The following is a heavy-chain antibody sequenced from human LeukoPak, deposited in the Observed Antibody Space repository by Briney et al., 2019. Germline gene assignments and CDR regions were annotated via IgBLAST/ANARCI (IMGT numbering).Heavy chain of an antibody. CDR2: VNPSGGST. CDR1: GYTFTSYY. Sequence: GESLKVSCKASGYTFTSYYIHWVRQAPGQGLEWMGIVNPSGGSTSYAQNFQGRVTVTRDTSTNTVYMELSSLRSGDTAVYYCARDSYGALDYWGQGTLVTVSS. J-gene: IGHJ4*02. V-gene: IGHV1-46*01. CDR3: ARDSYGALDY. D-gene: IGHD1-26*01.